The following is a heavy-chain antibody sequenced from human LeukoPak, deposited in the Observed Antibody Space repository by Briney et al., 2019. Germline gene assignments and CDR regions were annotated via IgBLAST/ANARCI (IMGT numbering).Heavy chain of an antibody. CDR3: AKHIYGVVSIQQ. D-gene: IGHD3-3*01. J-gene: IGHJ1*01. CDR1: TFSFSEYP. V-gene: IGHV3-15*01. CDR2: IRSKTDGGTT. Sequence: GGSLRLSCAASTFSFSEYPMGWVRQAPGKGLEWVGRIRSKTDGGTTDYAVSVQGRFTISRDDSKNTLYLQMSSLKTEDTAVYYCAKHIYGVVSIQQWGQGTLVTVSS.